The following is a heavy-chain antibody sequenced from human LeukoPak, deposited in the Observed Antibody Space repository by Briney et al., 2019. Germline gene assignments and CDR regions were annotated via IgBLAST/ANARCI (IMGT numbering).Heavy chain of an antibody. CDR1: GFTFDDYA. Sequence: PGRSLRLSCAASGFTFDDYAMHWVRQAPGKGLEWVSGITWNRDNIGYGDSVKGRFTISRDNVKNVLYLQMTSLRPEDTALYYCAKGPWVYGSSDFDYWGQGTLVTVSS. V-gene: IGHV3-9*01. D-gene: IGHD3-10*01. CDR3: AKGPWVYGSSDFDY. CDR2: ITWNRDNI. J-gene: IGHJ4*02.